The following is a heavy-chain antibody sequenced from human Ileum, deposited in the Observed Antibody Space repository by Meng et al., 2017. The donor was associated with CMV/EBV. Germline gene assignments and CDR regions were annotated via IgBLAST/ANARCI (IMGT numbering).Heavy chain of an antibody. Sequence: ASGGTFSSYAISWVRQAPGQGLEWMGGIIPIFGTANYAQKFQGRVTITTDESTSTAYMELSSLRSEDTAVYYCARMDGGSGSPFDYWGQGTLVTVSS. CDR1: GGTFSSYA. D-gene: IGHD1-26*01. J-gene: IGHJ4*02. CDR2: IIPIFGTA. CDR3: ARMDGGSGSPFDY. V-gene: IGHV1-69*05.